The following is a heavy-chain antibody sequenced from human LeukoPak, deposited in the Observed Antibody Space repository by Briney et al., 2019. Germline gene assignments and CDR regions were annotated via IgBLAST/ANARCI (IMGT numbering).Heavy chain of an antibody. J-gene: IGHJ3*02. CDR2: MNPNSGNT. V-gene: IGHV1-8*01. CDR1: GYTFTSYD. Sequence: AASVKVSCKASGYTFTSYDINWVRQAPGQGLEWMGWMNPNSGNTGYAQKFQGRVTMTRNTSISTAYMELSSLRSEDTAVYYCARGPLGRGAFDIWGQGTMVTVSS. D-gene: IGHD1-26*01. CDR3: ARGPLGRGAFDI.